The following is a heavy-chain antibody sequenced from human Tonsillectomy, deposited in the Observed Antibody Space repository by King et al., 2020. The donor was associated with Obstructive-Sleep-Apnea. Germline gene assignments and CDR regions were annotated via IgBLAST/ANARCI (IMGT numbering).Heavy chain of an antibody. CDR1: EFAFNRYA. D-gene: IGHD6-19*01. CDR3: ARAAIAWDSGWYFDY. J-gene: IGHJ4*02. V-gene: IGHV3-30*04. CDR2: ISYDGSDK. Sequence: QLVQSGGGVVQRGRSLRLSCAASEFAFNRYAMHWVRQAPGKGLEWVAVISYDGSDKYYADSVKGRFTISRDNSKNTLYLQINSLRAEDTAVYYCARAAIAWDSGWYFDYWVQGTLVTVSS.